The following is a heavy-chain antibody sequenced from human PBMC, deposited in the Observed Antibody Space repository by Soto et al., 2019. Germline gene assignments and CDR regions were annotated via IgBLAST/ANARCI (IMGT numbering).Heavy chain of an antibody. CDR2: INAGNGNT. V-gene: IGHV1-3*01. Sequence: GASVKVSCKASGYTFTSYAMHWVRQAPGQRLEWMGWINAGNGNTKYSQKFQGRVTITRDTSASTAYMALSSLRSEDTAVYYCARGRATTLIPGTTYYYGMDVWGQGTTVTVSS. CDR1: GYTFTSYA. CDR3: ARGRATTLIPGTTYYYGMDV. D-gene: IGHD4-4*01. J-gene: IGHJ6*02.